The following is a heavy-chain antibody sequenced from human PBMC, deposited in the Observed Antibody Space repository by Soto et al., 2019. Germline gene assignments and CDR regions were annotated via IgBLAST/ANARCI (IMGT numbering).Heavy chain of an antibody. D-gene: IGHD4-17*01. CDR1: GGYFSGYY. J-gene: IGHJ4*02. V-gene: IGHV4-59*08. Sequence: SETLSLTCAVYGGYFSGYYWSWIRQPPGKGLEWIGDINYSGSTNYNPSLKSRVTISVDTSKNQFSLKLSSVTAADTAVYYCARRYGPGFDYWGQGTLVTVSS. CDR3: ARRYGPGFDY. CDR2: INYSGST.